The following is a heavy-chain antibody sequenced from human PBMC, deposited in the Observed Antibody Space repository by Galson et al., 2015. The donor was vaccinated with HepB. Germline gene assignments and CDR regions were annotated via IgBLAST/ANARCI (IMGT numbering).Heavy chain of an antibody. J-gene: IGHJ4*02. V-gene: IGHV1-8*01. CDR2: MNPKSGNT. CDR1: GYTFTNCD. Sequence: SVKVSCKASGYTFTNCDINWVRQAAGQGLEWMGWMNPKSGNTGSAQKFQGRVTMTRDTSISTAYMELSNLRFEDTAVHYCARVYGDADYWGQGTLVTVSS. CDR3: ARVYGDADY. D-gene: IGHD4-17*01.